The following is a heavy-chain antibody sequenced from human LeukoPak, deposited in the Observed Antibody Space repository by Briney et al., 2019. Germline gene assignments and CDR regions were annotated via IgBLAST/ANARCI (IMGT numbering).Heavy chain of an antibody. Sequence: GASVKVSCKASGYTFTGYYMHWVRQAPGQGLEWMGWINPNSGGTNYAQKFQGRVTMTRDTSISTAYMELSRLRSDDTAVYYCARDRSGTTVNFDYWGQGTLVTVSS. D-gene: IGHD6-25*01. CDR1: GYTFTGYY. V-gene: IGHV1-2*02. CDR3: ARDRSGTTVNFDY. J-gene: IGHJ4*02. CDR2: INPNSGGT.